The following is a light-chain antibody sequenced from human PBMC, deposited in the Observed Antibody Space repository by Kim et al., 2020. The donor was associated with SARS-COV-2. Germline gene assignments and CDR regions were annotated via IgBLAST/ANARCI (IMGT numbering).Light chain of an antibody. Sequence: SSELTQDPAVSVALGQTVRITCQGDSLRRYYARWYQQKPGQAPVLVMYDKNNRPSGIPDRFSGSSSGNTATLTITGAQAADEADCYCNSRDRASTDNLYV. CDR1: SLRRYY. J-gene: IGLJ1*01. CDR2: DKN. CDR3: NSRDRASTDNLYV. V-gene: IGLV3-19*01.